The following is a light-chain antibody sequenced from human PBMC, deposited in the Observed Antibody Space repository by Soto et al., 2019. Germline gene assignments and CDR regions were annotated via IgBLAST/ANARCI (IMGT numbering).Light chain of an antibody. V-gene: IGKV4-1*01. J-gene: IGKJ4*01. Sequence: DIVMTQSPDSLAVSLGERATINCKSSQSVLYSSNNKNYLAWYQQKPGQPPKLLIYWASTRDSGVPDRFSGSGSGTDFTLTISSLQAEDVAVYYCQQSYSTPLTFGGGTQVEIK. CDR1: QSVLYSSNNKNY. CDR2: WAS. CDR3: QQSYSTPLT.